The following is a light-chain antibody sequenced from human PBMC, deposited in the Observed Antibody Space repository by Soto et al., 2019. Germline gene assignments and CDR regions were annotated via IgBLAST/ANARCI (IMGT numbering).Light chain of an antibody. Sequence: QSALTRPASVSGSPGQSITMSCTGTSSDVGGYNYVSWYQQHPGKAPKLMIYEVSNRPSGVSNRFSGSKSGNTASLTISGLQAEDEADYYCSSYTSSSTSYVFGTGTKV. CDR3: SSYTSSSTSYV. CDR2: EVS. CDR1: SSDVGGYNY. V-gene: IGLV2-14*01. J-gene: IGLJ1*01.